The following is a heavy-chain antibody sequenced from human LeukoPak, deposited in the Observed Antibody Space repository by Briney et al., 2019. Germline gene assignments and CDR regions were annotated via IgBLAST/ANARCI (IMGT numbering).Heavy chain of an antibody. Sequence: EGSLRLSCAASGFTFSSYAMSWVRQAPGKGLEWVSAISGSGGGTYYADSVKGRFTISRDNSKNTLYLQMTRLRAEDTAVYYCAKEQALVVVTPQYWGQGTLVTASS. CDR2: ISGSGGGT. CDR1: GFTFSSYA. V-gene: IGHV3-23*01. D-gene: IGHD3-22*01. CDR3: AKEQALVVVTPQY. J-gene: IGHJ4*02.